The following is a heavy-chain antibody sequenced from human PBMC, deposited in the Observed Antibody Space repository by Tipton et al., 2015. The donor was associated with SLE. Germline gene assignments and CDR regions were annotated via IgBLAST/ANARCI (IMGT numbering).Heavy chain of an antibody. J-gene: IGHJ5*02. CDR1: GGSISSYY. CDR2: IYYSGST. V-gene: IGHV4-59*08. CDR3: ARQSYPGLVVYDHNWFDP. Sequence: TLSLTCTVSGGSISSYYWSWIRQPPGKGLEWIGYIYYSGSTNYNPSLKSRVTISVDTSKNQFSLKLSSVTAADTAVYYCARQSYPGLVVYDHNWFDPWGQGTLVTVSS. D-gene: IGHD2-8*02.